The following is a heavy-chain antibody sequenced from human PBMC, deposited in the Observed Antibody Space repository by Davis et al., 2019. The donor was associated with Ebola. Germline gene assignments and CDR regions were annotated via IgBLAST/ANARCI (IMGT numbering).Heavy chain of an antibody. D-gene: IGHD4-11*01. CDR1: GGSFSGYY. J-gene: IGHJ4*02. V-gene: IGHV4-34*01. CDR3: ARASTVTPFDY. Sequence: SETLSLTCAVYGGSFSGYYWSWIRQPPGKGLEWIGEINHSGSTNCNPSLKSRVTISVDTSKNQFSLKLSSVTAADTAVYYCARASTVTPFDYWGQGTLVTVSS. CDR2: INHSGST.